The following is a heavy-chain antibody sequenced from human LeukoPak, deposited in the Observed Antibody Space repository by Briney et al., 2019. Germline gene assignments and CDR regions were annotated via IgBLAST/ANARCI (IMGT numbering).Heavy chain of an antibody. D-gene: IGHD6-13*01. CDR3: AKGSLGSWYYFDY. Sequence: GGSLRLSCTASGFTFSDYWMTWVRQAPGKGPEWVANIKQDGSQRYYVDSVRGRFTISRDNAKNSLFLQMNGLRAEDTAVYYCAKGSLGSWYYFDYWGQGTLVTVSS. CDR2: IKQDGSQR. V-gene: IGHV3-7*03. J-gene: IGHJ4*02. CDR1: GFTFSDYW.